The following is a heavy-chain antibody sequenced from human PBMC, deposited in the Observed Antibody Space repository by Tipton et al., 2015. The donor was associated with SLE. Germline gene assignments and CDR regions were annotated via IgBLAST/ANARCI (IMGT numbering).Heavy chain of an antibody. Sequence: TLSLTCTVSGGSISSGSYYWSWIRQPAGKGLEWIGRIYTSGSTNYNPSLKSRVTISVDTSKNQFSLKLTSVTAADTAVYYCARGPPFMEWERNWFDPWGQGTLVTVSA. CDR3: ARGPPFMEWERNWFDP. CDR1: GGSISSGSYY. J-gene: IGHJ5*02. D-gene: IGHD3-3*02. CDR2: IYTSGST. V-gene: IGHV4-61*02.